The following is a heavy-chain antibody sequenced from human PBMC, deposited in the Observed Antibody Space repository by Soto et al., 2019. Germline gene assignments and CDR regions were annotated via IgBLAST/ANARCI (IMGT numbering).Heavy chain of an antibody. CDR1: GYTFTTYG. Sequence: QVQLVQSGAEVKKPGASVKVSCKASGYTFTTYGISWVRQAPGQGLEWLGWISVYVGSTNYAHKFQGRVTMTTDTTTTTAYMEMRSLRSDDTAVYYCARGGGEGYYYDSSGYYYDYWGQGTLVTVSS. J-gene: IGHJ4*02. CDR3: ARGGGEGYYYDSSGYYYDY. CDR2: ISVYVGST. V-gene: IGHV1-18*01. D-gene: IGHD3-22*01.